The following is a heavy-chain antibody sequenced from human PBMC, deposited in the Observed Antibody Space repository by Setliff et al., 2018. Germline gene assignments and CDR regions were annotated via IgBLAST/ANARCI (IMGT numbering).Heavy chain of an antibody. CDR1: GFTFSSYD. D-gene: IGHD4-4*01. Sequence: PSETLSLSCAASGFTFSSYDMHWVRQAPGKGLEWVSAISGSGAISYADSVKGRFTVSRDNSKNTLYLQMNSLRGEDTAVYYCAKDTGYYFDYWGQGTLVTVSS. CDR2: ISGSGAI. V-gene: IGHV3-23*01. CDR3: AKDTGYYFDY. J-gene: IGHJ4*02.